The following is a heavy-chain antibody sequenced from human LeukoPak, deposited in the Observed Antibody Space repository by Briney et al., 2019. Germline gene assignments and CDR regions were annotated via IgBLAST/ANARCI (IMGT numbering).Heavy chain of an antibody. CDR1: GFTFSSYW. CDR3: AKAPLGRCTGVICYYFDY. V-gene: IGHV3-7*01. D-gene: IGHD2-15*01. J-gene: IGHJ4*02. CDR2: IKQDGSEK. Sequence: PGGSLRLSCAASGFTFSSYWMSWVRQAPGKGLERVANIKQDGSEKYYVDSVKGRFTISRDNAKNSLYLQMNSLRAEDTAVYYCAKAPLGRCTGVICYYFDYWGQGTLVTVPS.